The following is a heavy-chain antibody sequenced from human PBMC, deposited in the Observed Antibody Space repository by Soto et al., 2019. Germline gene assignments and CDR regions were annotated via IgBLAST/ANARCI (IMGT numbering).Heavy chain of an antibody. CDR1: GGAIGFGGYY. CDR3: ARANHYDSSGYYNYFDY. CDR2: IYDSVTT. J-gene: IGHJ4*02. V-gene: IGHV4-31*03. Sequence: SETLSLTCTVSGGAIGFGGYYWTWLRQQPGKGLEWIGNIYDSVTTQYNPSLKSRVTISVDRSKTQFSLKLSSVTAADTAVYYCARANHYDSSGYYNYFDYWGPGALVTVSS. D-gene: IGHD3-22*01.